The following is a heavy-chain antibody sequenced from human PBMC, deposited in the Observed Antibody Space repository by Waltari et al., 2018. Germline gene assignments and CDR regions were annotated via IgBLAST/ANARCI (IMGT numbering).Heavy chain of an antibody. Sequence: EVQLVETGGGLIQPGGSLRLSCAASGFTVSSNYMSWVRQAPRKGLEWVSVIYGGGSTDYADSVKGRFTSSRDHAKNTLYLQMNSLRAEDTAVYYCAGDSAAAGRGVDYWGQGTLVIVSS. J-gene: IGHJ4*02. CDR3: AGDSAAAGRGVDY. CDR1: GFTVSSNY. CDR2: IYGGGST. V-gene: IGHV3-53*02. D-gene: IGHD6-13*01.